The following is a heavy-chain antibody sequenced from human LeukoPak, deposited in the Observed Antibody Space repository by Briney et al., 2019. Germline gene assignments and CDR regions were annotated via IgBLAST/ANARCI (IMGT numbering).Heavy chain of an antibody. J-gene: IGHJ4*02. V-gene: IGHV1-69*01. CDR1: GGTFITYA. D-gene: IGHD1-26*01. Sequence: SVKVSCKASGGTFITYAISWVRQAPGQGLEWMGGIIPIFGTANYAQKFQGRVTITADESTNTAYMELSSLRSEDTAMYYCARSMRASGSYIGGYWGQGTLVIVSS. CDR2: IIPIFGTA. CDR3: ARSMRASGSYIGGY.